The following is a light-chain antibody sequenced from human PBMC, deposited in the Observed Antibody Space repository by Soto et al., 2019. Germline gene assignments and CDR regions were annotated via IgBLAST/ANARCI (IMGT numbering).Light chain of an antibody. CDR3: QHYNNWPWT. CDR1: QSISDT. CDR2: SAS. V-gene: IGKV3-15*01. J-gene: IGKJ1*01. Sequence: EIVMTQSPATLSVSPGGRATLSCRASQSISDTLAWYQQKPGQAPRLLIYSASARATGFPARFSGSGSGTDFTLTISSLQSEDVAVYYCQHYNNWPWTFGQGTKVEIK.